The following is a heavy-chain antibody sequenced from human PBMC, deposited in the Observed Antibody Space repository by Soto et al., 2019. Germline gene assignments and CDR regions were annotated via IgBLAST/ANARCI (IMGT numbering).Heavy chain of an antibody. Sequence: QLVQSGAEVKKPRASVKVSCKAPGYSFSSYGIIWVRQAPGQGLEWMGWIRPYNGDTNSAQKLQGRVTMTTDTATSTAYMELRSLRSDDTAVYYCAKRTEDLYYYSMDVWGKGTTVTVSS. D-gene: IGHD7-27*01. CDR2: IRPYNGDT. J-gene: IGHJ6*03. CDR3: AKRTEDLYYYSMDV. V-gene: IGHV1-18*01. CDR1: GYSFSSYG.